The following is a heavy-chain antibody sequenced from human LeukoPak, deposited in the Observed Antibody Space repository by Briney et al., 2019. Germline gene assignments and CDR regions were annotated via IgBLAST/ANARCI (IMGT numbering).Heavy chain of an antibody. CDR1: GFTFSSYA. CDR3: AKDGSSKGNSRTFDY. CDR2: ISGRGGST. J-gene: IGHJ4*02. V-gene: IGHV3-23*01. Sequence: PGGSLRLSCAASGFTFSSYAMSWVRQAPGKGLEWVSAISGRGGSTYYADSVKGRFTISRDNSKNTLYLQMNSLRAEDTAVYYCAKDGSSKGNSRTFDYWGQGTLVTVSS. D-gene: IGHD4-23*01.